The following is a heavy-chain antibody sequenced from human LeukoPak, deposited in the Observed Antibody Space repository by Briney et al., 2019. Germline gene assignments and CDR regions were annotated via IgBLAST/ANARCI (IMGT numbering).Heavy chain of an antibody. J-gene: IGHJ5*02. CDR1: GYTLTELS. CDR2: FDPEDGET. D-gene: IGHD2-2*01. Sequence: GASVKVSCKVSGYTLTELSMHWVRQAPGKGLEWMGGFDPEDGETIYAQKFQGRVTVTEDTSTDTAYMELSSLRSEDTAVYYCVTTGDCSSTSCYDSPRWFDPWGQGTLVTVSS. CDR3: VTTGDCSSTSCYDSPRWFDP. V-gene: IGHV1-24*01.